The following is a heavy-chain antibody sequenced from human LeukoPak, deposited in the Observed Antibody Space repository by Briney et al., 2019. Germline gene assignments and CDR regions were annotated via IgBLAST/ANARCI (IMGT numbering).Heavy chain of an antibody. CDR1: GFTFSDHD. Sequence: GGSLRLSCAASGFTFSDHDMDWVRQAPGKGLEWVGRITNKPKSYNTEYAASVKGRFTISRDDSKNSLYLQMNSLRTEDTAVYYCARGFHYDFWSGSYYFDYWGQGTLVTVSS. D-gene: IGHD3-3*01. V-gene: IGHV3-72*01. CDR2: ITNKPKSYNT. CDR3: ARGFHYDFWSGSYYFDY. J-gene: IGHJ4*02.